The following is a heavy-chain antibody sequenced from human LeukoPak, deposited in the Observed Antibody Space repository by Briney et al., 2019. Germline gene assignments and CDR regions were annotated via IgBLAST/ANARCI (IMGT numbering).Heavy chain of an antibody. J-gene: IGHJ3*01. Sequence: SETLSLTCTVSGGSISSSSYYWGWIRQPPGKGLEWIGSIYHSGSTHYNPSLRSRVTISIDTSTNQFSLKMSSVTAADTAVFYCARLIGAVGARGGDFDVWGQGTMVTVSS. CDR3: ARLIGAVGARGGDFDV. CDR2: IYHSGST. V-gene: IGHV4-39*01. CDR1: GGSISSSSYY. D-gene: IGHD1-26*01.